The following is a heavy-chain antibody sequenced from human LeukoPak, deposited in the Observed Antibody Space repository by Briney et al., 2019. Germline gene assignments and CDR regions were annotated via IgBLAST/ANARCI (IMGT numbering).Heavy chain of an antibody. J-gene: IGHJ4*02. CDR2: INSDGSTT. CDR3: ARGLYRSGWYYFDY. V-gene: IGHV3-74*01. D-gene: IGHD6-19*01. CDR1: GFTFSSYW. Sequence: SGGPLGLSCAASGFTFSSYWMHWVRQAPGKGLVWVSRINSDGSTTSYADSVKGRFTISRDNAKNTLFLQMNSLRAEDTAVYYCARGLYRSGWYYFDYWGQGTLVTVSS.